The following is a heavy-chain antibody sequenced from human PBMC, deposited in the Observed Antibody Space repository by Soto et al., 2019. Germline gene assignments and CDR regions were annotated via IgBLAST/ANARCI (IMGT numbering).Heavy chain of an antibody. Sequence: GGSLRLSCAASGFTFSSYWMHWVRQAPWKGLVWVSRINSDGSSTSYADSVKGRFTISRDNAKNTLYLQMNSLRAEDTAVYYCARDPVRVTTRLAWFDPWGQGTLVTVSS. J-gene: IGHJ5*02. D-gene: IGHD4-17*01. CDR2: INSDGSST. CDR3: ARDPVRVTTRLAWFDP. V-gene: IGHV3-74*01. CDR1: GFTFSSYW.